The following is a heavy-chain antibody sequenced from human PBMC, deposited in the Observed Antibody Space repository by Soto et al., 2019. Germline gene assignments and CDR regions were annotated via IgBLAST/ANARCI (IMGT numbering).Heavy chain of an antibody. CDR1: GYTFTSYA. J-gene: IGHJ4*02. CDR2: INAGNGNT. D-gene: IGHD6-19*01. V-gene: IGHV1-3*01. Sequence: ASVKVSCKASGYTFTSYAMHWVRQAPGQRLEWMGWINAGNGNTKYSQKFQGRVTITRDTSASTAYMELSSLRSEDTAVYYCARVASAKVYSSGWYTVFDYWGQGTLVTVSS. CDR3: ARVASAKVYSSGWYTVFDY.